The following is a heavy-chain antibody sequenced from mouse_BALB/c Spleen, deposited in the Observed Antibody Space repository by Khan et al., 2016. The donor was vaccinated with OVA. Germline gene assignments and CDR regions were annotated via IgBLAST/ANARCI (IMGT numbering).Heavy chain of an antibody. CDR1: GFYIKDTY. J-gene: IGHJ2*01. Sequence: VQLKQSGAELVKPGASLKLSCTASGFYIKDTYIHMWNPRLQRGMQWFGRFVPANGNTKYNPNFQGKATITDDTSSNTAYLQLSSLTSEDTAVYYCGRINEWGQGTTLTVSS. CDR3: GRINE. V-gene: IGHV14-3*02. CDR2: FVPANGNT.